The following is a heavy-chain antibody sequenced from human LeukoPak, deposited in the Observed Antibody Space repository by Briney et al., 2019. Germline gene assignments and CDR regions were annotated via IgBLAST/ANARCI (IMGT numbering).Heavy chain of an antibody. J-gene: IGHJ5*02. Sequence: SETLSLTCAVYGGSFSGYYWSWILQPPGKGLEWIGEINHSGSTNYNPSLKSRVTISVDTSKNQFSLKLSSVTAADTAVYYCARRGRWELLGWFEPWGQGTLVTVSS. CDR2: INHSGST. D-gene: IGHD1-26*01. V-gene: IGHV4-34*01. CDR1: GGSFSGYY. CDR3: ARRGRWELLGWFEP.